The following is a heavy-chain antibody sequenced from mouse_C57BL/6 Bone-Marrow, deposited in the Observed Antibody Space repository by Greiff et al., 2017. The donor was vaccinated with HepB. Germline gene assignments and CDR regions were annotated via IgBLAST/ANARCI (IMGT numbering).Heavy chain of an antibody. D-gene: IGHD2-12*01. CDR2: IWSGEST. CDR3: AAAYYRGYYAMDY. Sequence: LQQSGPGLVQPSQSLSITCTVSGFSLTSYGVHWVRQSPGKGLEWLGVIWSGESTDYNAAFIYRLSISKDNSNSQVFFKRNSLQADDTAIYYYAAAYYRGYYAMDYWGQGTSVTVSS. CDR1: GFSLTSYG. J-gene: IGHJ4*01. V-gene: IGHV2-2*01.